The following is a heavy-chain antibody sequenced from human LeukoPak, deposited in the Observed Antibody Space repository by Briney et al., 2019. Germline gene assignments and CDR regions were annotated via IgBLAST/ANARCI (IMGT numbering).Heavy chain of an antibody. Sequence: GGSLRLSCAASGFTLNNAWMSWVRQAPGKGLEWLGRIKRETDGGTIDYAAPVKVRFTISRDDSRNTLYLQMDSLKIEDTAVYYCTTDRYYDNSELQFQHWGQGTLVTVSS. CDR3: TTDRYYDNSELQFQH. D-gene: IGHD3-22*01. V-gene: IGHV3-15*01. CDR1: GFTLNNAW. CDR2: IKRETDGGTI. J-gene: IGHJ1*01.